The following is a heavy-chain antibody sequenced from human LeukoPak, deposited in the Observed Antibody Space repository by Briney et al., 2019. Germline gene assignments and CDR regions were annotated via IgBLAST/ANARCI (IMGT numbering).Heavy chain of an antibody. CDR1: GGTFSSYA. CDR3: ARDSKYYYDTSRWRPPVDY. CDR2: FSAYNGDT. D-gene: IGHD3-22*01. Sequence: ASVKVSCKASGGTFSSYAISWVRQAPGQGLEWMGWFSAYNGDTNYAQKLQGRITMTTDTSTTTAYMELRSLRFDDTAVYYCARDSKYYYDTSRWRPPVDYWGQGTLVTVSS. J-gene: IGHJ4*02. V-gene: IGHV1-18*01.